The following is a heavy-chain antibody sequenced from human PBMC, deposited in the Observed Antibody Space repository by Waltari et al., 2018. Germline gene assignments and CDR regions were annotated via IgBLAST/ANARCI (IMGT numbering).Heavy chain of an antibody. CDR2: IYKSGGKT. CDR3: AREDKVLYGVGAFDI. D-gene: IGHD5-12*01. CDR1: GVTFSNYE. V-gene: IGHV3-48*03. J-gene: IGHJ3*02. Sequence: EEQRVESGGGWVQPGGSLRLSCAASGVTFSNYEMHWVRQAQGKGLEWISYIYKSGGKTCYPDSVKGRFTISRDNPKNSLYLQMDGLRPEDTAVYYCAREDKVLYGVGAFDIRGQGTMVTVSS.